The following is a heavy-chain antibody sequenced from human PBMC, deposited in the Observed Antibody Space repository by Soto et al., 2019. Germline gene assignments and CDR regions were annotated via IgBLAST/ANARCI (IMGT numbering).Heavy chain of an antibody. Sequence: GGSLRLSCEASGFPFSSNAMTWVLQAPGKGLEWVSGISGSGGRTDYADSVKGRFTISRDNSKNTLYLQMNSLRAEDTALYYCAKGGSGSYSRHHYFDYWGQGTQVTVSS. CDR2: ISGSGGRT. CDR3: AKGGSGSYSRHHYFDY. D-gene: IGHD3-10*01. J-gene: IGHJ4*02. V-gene: IGHV3-23*01. CDR1: GFPFSSNA.